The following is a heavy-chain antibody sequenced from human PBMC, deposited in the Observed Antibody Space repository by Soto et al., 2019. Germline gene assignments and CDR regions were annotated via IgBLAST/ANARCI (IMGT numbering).Heavy chain of an antibody. Sequence: QGQLQESGPGIVEASQTLALTCPFSGGSLSRGGYYRRRVRQDPGEGLGWGGYIYFRGSTFYNPSLKSRVTISVDTSKNQFSLKLRSVTAADTAVYYCARGPPLWFGELASGFDPWGQGTLVTVSS. CDR2: IYFRGST. J-gene: IGHJ5*02. CDR1: GGSLSRGGYY. D-gene: IGHD3-10*01. CDR3: ARGPPLWFGELASGFDP. V-gene: IGHV4-31*03.